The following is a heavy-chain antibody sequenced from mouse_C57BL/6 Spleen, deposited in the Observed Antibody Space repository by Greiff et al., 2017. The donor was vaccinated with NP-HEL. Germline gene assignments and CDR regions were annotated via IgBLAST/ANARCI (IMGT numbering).Heavy chain of an antibody. CDR2: ISSGGSYT. Sequence: DVKLVESGGDLVKPGGSLKLSCAASGFTFSSYGMSWVRQTPDKRLEWVATISSGGSYTYYPDSVKGRFTISRDNAKKTLYLQMSSLKSEDTAMYYCAREDYDGYPDYWGQGTTLTVSS. D-gene: IGHD2-3*01. J-gene: IGHJ2*01. V-gene: IGHV5-6*02. CDR1: GFTFSSYG. CDR3: AREDYDGYPDY.